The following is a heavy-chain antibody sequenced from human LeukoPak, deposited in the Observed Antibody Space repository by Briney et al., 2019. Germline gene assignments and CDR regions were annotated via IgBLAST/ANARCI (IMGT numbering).Heavy chain of an antibody. CDR1: GFTFTNYY. CDR3: ASGFWSGLIDY. V-gene: IGHV3-7*01. CDR2: MSQDGSEK. D-gene: IGHD3-3*01. J-gene: IGHJ4*02. Sequence: GGSLRLSCAASGFTFTNYYMSWVRQAPGKGLEWVAHMSQDGSEKHYVDSVKGRFTISRDNAKNSLYLQMNSLRAEDTAVYYCASGFWSGLIDYWGQGALVTVSS.